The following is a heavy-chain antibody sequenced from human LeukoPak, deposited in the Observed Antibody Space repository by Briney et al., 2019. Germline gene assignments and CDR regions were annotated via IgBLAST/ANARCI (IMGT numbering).Heavy chain of an antibody. CDR2: INHSGST. Sequence: SETLSLTCAVYGGSFSGYYWSWIRQPPGKGLEWIGEINHSGSTNYNPSLKSRVTISVDTSKNQFLLNLSSVTAADTAVYYCATDPAAAVGYWGQGTLVTVSS. CDR1: GGSFSGYY. J-gene: IGHJ4*02. V-gene: IGHV4-34*01. D-gene: IGHD6-13*01. CDR3: ATDPAAAVGY.